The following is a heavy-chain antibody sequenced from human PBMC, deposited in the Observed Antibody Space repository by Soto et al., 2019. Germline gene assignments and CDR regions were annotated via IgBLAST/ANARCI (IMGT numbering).Heavy chain of an antibody. J-gene: IGHJ4*02. D-gene: IGHD3-16*02. CDR1: GFTFSSYG. Sequence: QVQLVESGGGVVQPGRSLRLSCAASGFTFSSYGMHWVRQAPGKGLEWVAVIWYDGSNKYYADSVKGRFTISRDNSKNTLYLEMNSLRAEDTAVYYCAREGVGGAIEDYWGQGTLVTVSS. CDR2: IWYDGSNK. CDR3: AREGVGGAIEDY. V-gene: IGHV3-33*01.